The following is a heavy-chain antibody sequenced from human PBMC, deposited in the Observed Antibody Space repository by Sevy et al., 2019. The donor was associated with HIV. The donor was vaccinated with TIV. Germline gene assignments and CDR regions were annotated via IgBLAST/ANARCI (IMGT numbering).Heavy chain of an antibody. CDR1: GFMFSSYA. CDR2: VSGSGAST. V-gene: IGHV3-23*01. Sequence: GGSLRLSCAASGFMFSSYAMSWVRQAPGKGLEWVSSVSGSGASTYYTDSVKGGFTISRDNSKNTLYLQMSSLRVEDTAVYYCAKNPAEGSYDYMDVWGKGTTVTVSS. J-gene: IGHJ6*03. CDR3: AKNPAEGSYDYMDV.